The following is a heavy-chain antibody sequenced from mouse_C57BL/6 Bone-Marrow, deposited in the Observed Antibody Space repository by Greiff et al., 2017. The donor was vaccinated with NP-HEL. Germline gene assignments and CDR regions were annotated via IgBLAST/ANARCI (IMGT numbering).Heavy chain of an antibody. D-gene: IGHD2-1*01. CDR3: ARKYCNYGGFAY. Sequence: QVQLQQPGAELVKPGASVKLSCKASGYTFTSYWMQWVKQRPGQGLEWIGEIDPSDSYTNYNQKFKGKATLTVDTSSSTAYMQLSRLTSECSAVYYCARKYCNYGGFAYWGQGTLVTVSA. CDR1: GYTFTSYW. CDR2: IDPSDSYT. J-gene: IGHJ3*01. V-gene: IGHV1-50*01.